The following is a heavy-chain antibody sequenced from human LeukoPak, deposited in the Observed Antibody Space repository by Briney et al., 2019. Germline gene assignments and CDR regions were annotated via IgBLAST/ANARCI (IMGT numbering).Heavy chain of an antibody. Sequence: GRSLRPSCAASGFTVSSNYMSWVRQAPGKGLEWVSVIYSGGSTYYADSVKGRFTISRDNSKNTLYLQMNSLRAEDTAVYYCARDYCSGGSCLDWGQGTLVTVSS. CDR3: ARDYCSGGSCLD. CDR2: IYSGGST. J-gene: IGHJ4*02. V-gene: IGHV3-66*02. D-gene: IGHD2-15*01. CDR1: GFTVSSNY.